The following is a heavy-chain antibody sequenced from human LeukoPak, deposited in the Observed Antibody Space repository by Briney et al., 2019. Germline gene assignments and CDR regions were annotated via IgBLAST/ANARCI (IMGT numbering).Heavy chain of an antibody. D-gene: IGHD3-10*02. V-gene: IGHV3-48*04. CDR3: AELGITMIGGV. Sequence: PGGSLRLSCVASGFTFKNSWMHWVRQAPGKGPEWVSYISSSGSTIYYADSVKGRFTISRDNAKNSLYLQMNSLRAEDTAVYYCAELGITMIGGVWGKGTTVTISS. CDR2: ISSSGSTI. CDR1: GFTFKNSW. J-gene: IGHJ6*04.